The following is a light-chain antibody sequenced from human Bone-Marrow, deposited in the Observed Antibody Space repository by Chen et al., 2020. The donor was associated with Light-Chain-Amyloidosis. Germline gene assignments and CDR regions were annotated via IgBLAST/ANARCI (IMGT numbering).Light chain of an antibody. CDR2: EVT. CDR1: SSDVGGDNH. Sequence: QSALTQPASVSGSPGQSITISCTGTSSDVGGDNHVSWYQPHPDKAPKLIIYEVTNRPSWVPDRFSGSKSDNTASLTISGLQTEDEADYFCSSYTITNTLVFGSGTRVTVL. V-gene: IGLV2-14*01. CDR3: SSYTITNTLV. J-gene: IGLJ1*01.